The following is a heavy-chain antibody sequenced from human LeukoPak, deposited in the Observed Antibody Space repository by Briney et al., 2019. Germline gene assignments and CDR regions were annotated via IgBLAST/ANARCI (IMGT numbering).Heavy chain of an antibody. Sequence: ASVKVSCKAFGYTFTSYGISWVRQTPGQGLEWMGWISAYNGNTNYAQKLQGRVTMTTDTSTSIAYMELRSLRSDDTAVYYCARDLYGDYPGNWFDPWGQGTLVTVSS. CDR1: GYTFTSYG. CDR3: ARDLYGDYPGNWFDP. CDR2: ISAYNGNT. D-gene: IGHD4-17*01. V-gene: IGHV1-18*01. J-gene: IGHJ5*02.